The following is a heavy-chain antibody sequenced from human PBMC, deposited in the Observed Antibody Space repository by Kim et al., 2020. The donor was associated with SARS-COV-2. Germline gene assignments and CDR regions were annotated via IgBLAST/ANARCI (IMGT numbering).Heavy chain of an antibody. CDR1: GFTFSSYA. J-gene: IGHJ4*02. D-gene: IGHD4-17*01. CDR3: AKCPDYGGKGGYFDY. Sequence: GGSLRLSCAASGFTFSSYAMSWVRQAPGKGLEWVSAISGSGGSTYYADSVKGRFTISRDNSKNTLYLQMNSLRAEDTAVYYCAKCPDYGGKGGYFDYWGQGTLVTVSS. CDR2: ISGSGGST. V-gene: IGHV3-23*01.